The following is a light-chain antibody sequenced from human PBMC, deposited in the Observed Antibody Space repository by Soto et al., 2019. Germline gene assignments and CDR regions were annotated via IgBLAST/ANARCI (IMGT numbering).Light chain of an antibody. CDR2: DAS. V-gene: IGKV3-11*01. Sequence: EIVLTQSPATLSLSPGERATLSCRASQSVGSSLAWYQQKPGQAPRLLIYDASTRATGIPARFSGSGSGTEFTLTISSLEPEDFAVYYCQQRSTNWPRTFGQGTKVDIX. CDR1: QSVGSS. J-gene: IGKJ2*01. CDR3: QQRSTNWPRT.